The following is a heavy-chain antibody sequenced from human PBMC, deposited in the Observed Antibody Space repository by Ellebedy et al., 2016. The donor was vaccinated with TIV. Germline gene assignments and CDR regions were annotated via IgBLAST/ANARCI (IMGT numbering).Heavy chain of an antibody. CDR3: ARDMVQGMVSKYLWFAY. CDR1: GYTFTSYG. D-gene: IGHD2-8*01. V-gene: IGHV1-18*01. CDR2: ISAYTGDT. J-gene: IGHJ4*02. Sequence: ASVKVSCKASGYTFTSYGISWVRQAPGQGLEWMGWISAYTGDTDYIQRLHGRLTMSTDPSSSTAYMELTSLRSDDTAVYFCARDMVQGMVSKYLWFAYWGQGTLVTVSS.